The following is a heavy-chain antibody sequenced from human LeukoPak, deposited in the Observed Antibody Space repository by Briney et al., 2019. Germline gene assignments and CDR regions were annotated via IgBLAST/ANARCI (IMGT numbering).Heavy chain of an antibody. D-gene: IGHD1-26*01. CDR1: GYTFTGYY. CDR3: ARGETWWEQRRYFDF. V-gene: IGHV1-2*02. Sequence: ASVKVSCKASGYTFTGYYIHWVRQAPGQGLEWMGWINPNSDGTDYAQKFQSRVTMTSDASINTAYMELSRLTSDDTAMYYCARGETWWEQRRYFDFWGQGTLATVSS. CDR2: INPNSDGT. J-gene: IGHJ4*02.